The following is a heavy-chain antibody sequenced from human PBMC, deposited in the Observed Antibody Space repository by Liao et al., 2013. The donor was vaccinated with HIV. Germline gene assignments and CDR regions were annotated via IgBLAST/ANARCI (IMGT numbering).Heavy chain of an antibody. CDR2: IYYSGST. V-gene: IGHV4-34*11. CDR3: ASLEVLSCSSTSCYLNDY. Sequence: QVQLQQWGAGLLKPSETLSLTCAVSGGSFRRHYWSWIRQPPGKGLEWIGYIYYSGSTNYNPSLKSRVTISVDTSKNQFSLKLSSVTAADTAVYYCASLEVLSCSSTSCYLNDYWGQGTLVTVSS. CDR1: GGSFRRHY. D-gene: IGHD2-2*01. J-gene: IGHJ4*02.